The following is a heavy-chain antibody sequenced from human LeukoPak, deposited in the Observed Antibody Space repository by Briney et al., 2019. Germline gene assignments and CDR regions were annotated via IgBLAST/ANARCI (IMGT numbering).Heavy chain of an antibody. V-gene: IGHV4-61*02. J-gene: IGHJ6*03. CDR1: GGSISSGSYY. Sequence: SETLSLTCTVSGGSISSGSYYWSWIRQPAGKGLEWIGRIYTSGSTNYNPSLKSRVTISVDTSKNQLSLKLSSVTAADTAVYYCARVKAIGYCSSTSCYSHYYYYYMDVWGKGTTVTVSS. CDR3: ARVKAIGYCSSTSCYSHYYYYYMDV. CDR2: IYTSGST. D-gene: IGHD2-2*02.